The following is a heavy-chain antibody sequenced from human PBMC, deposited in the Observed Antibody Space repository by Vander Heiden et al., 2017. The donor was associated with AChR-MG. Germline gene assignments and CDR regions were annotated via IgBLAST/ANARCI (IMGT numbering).Heavy chain of an antibody. D-gene: IGHD3-16*01. CDR1: GFTFSSYA. CDR2: ISGSGGST. V-gene: IGHV3-23*01. J-gene: IGHJ4*02. Sequence: EVQLLESGGGLVQPGGSLTLSCSASGFTFSSYAMSWVRQAPGKGLEWVSAISGSGGSTYYADAVKGRFTISRDNSKNTLYLQMKSMRAEDTAVYYFAKGALWGEDFDYWGQGTLVTVSS. CDR3: AKGALWGEDFDY.